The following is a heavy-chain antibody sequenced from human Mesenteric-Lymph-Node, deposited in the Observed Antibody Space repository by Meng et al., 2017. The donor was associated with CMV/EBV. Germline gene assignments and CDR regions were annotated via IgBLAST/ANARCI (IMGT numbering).Heavy chain of an antibody. CDR1: GFTFSSYA. Sequence: GGPLRLSCAASGFTFSSYAMSWVRQAPGKGLEWVSVIYSGGSSTYYADSVKGRFTISRDNSKNTLYLQMNSLRAEDTAVYYCAKGGDLADYWGQGTLVTVSS. V-gene: IGHV3-23*03. J-gene: IGHJ4*02. CDR2: IYSGGSST. D-gene: IGHD2-21*01. CDR3: AKGGDLADY.